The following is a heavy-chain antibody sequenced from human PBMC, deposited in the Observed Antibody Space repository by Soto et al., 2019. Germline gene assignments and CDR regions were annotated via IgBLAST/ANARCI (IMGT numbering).Heavy chain of an antibody. Sequence: EVQLLESGGGLVQPGGSLRLSCAASGFRFSSYAMSWVRQAPGKGLEWVSVITSGGDSTYFADPVKGRFTISRDKSKNTLYLQLNSLRAEDTAIYYCTTGPLISGDYWGQGTLVTVSS. CDR3: TTGPLISGDY. CDR1: GFRFSSYA. D-gene: IGHD1-1*01. J-gene: IGHJ4*02. CDR2: ITSGGDST. V-gene: IGHV3-23*01.